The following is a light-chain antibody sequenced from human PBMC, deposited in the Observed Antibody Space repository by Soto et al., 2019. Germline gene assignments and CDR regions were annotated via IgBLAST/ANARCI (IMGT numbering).Light chain of an antibody. CDR2: GAS. CDR3: QHYNNWLGT. CDR1: QAIRRN. V-gene: IGKV3-15*01. Sequence: EIVMTQSPATLSVSRGERATLSCRANQAIRRNLAWYQQKPGQAPRLLIYGASTRATGIPDRFSGSGSGTEFTLTISSLQSEEFAVYYCQHYNNWLGTFGGGTKVDIK. J-gene: IGKJ4*01.